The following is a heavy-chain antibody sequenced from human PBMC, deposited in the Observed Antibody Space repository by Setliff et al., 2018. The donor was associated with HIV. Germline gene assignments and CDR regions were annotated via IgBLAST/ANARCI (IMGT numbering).Heavy chain of an antibody. Sequence: SETLSLTCTVSGGSINNGAYYWSWIRHQPGRGLEWIGHIYYNGITHYNPSLKSRLSISIDTSKNQFYLQLNSVTAADTSVFYCAREIVRVALDIWGPGTAVTVSS. CDR2: IYYNGIT. CDR3: AREIVRVALDI. J-gene: IGHJ3*02. D-gene: IGHD3-16*02. CDR1: GGSINNGAYY. V-gene: IGHV4-31*03.